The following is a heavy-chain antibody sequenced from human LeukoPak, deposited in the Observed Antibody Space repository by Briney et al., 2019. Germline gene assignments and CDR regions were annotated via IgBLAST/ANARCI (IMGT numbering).Heavy chain of an antibody. CDR3: ARGDSGSYWD. CDR2: IVYSGST. Sequence: SETLSLTCAVFGGSFDGYYWTWIRQSPEKGLEWIGEIVYSGSTNYNPSLKSRVTISVHTSKNQFSLKLNSVTAADSAVYYCARGDSGSYWDWGQGTLVTVSS. CDR1: GGSFDGYY. V-gene: IGHV4-34*01. D-gene: IGHD3-10*01. J-gene: IGHJ4*02.